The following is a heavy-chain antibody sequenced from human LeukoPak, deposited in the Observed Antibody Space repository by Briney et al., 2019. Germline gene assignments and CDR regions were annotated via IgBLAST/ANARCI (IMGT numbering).Heavy chain of an antibody. CDR2: ISTMSNYI. D-gene: IGHD5-12*01. CDR3: SRDRLGGLDL. J-gene: IGHJ5*02. V-gene: IGHV3-21*01. Sequence: PGGPQRLSCTPSGFDFSTYATNWLRQAPGKGLEWVSSISTMSNYIFYGDSVKGRFTISRDNAKNSVYLQMNSLRPEDAAVYYCSRDRLGGLDLWGQGTLVTVSS. CDR1: GFDFSTYA.